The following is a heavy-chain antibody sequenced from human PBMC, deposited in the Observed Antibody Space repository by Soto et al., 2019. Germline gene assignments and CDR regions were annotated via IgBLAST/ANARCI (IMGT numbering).Heavy chain of an antibody. J-gene: IGHJ6*02. D-gene: IGHD5-12*01. V-gene: IGHV4-30-2*01. CDR2: IYHSGST. CDR1: GGSSSSGGYS. Sequence: QLQLQESGSGLVKPSQTLSLTCAVSGGSSSSGGYSWSWIRQPPGKGLEWIGYIYHSGSTCYNPSLQSRVTISVDRSKNQFALKLSSVTAADKAVYYCARANPLRYSGYDWGHPLYGMDVWGQGTTVTVSS. CDR3: ARANPLRYSGYDWGHPLYGMDV.